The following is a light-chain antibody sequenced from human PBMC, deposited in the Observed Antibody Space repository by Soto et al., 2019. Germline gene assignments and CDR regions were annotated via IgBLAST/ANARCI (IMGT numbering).Light chain of an antibody. CDR1: QSVFYISHNKDY. Sequence: DLILTPSPHALPVSLGERATTNCKSSQSVFYISHNKDYLAWYQQKPGQPPKVLIYWASTRESGVPDRFTGSGSGTDFTLTINSLHAEDVAVYYCQQYYTTPLTCGGGTKVDI. J-gene: IGKJ4*01. CDR2: WAS. CDR3: QQYYTTPLT. V-gene: IGKV4-1*01.